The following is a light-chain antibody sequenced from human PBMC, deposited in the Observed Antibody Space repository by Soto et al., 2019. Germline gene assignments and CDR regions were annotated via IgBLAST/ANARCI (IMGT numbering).Light chain of an antibody. CDR2: AAS. CDR1: QSISST. Sequence: DIQLTQSPCTLSASPGDRATISCRASQSISSTLAWHQQKPGKAPRILMYAASSLHSGVSSRFSGSGFATDFTLTISSLQPEDSATDYCHQHNSYPITFGQGTRLEIK. CDR3: HQHNSYPIT. J-gene: IGKJ5*01. V-gene: IGKV1D-16*01.